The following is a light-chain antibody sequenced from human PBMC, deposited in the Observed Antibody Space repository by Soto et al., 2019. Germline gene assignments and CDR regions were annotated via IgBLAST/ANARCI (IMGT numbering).Light chain of an antibody. CDR2: DAS. CDR3: QQRRDFLQVT. V-gene: IGKV3-11*01. CDR1: QSVSSS. Sequence: EIVLTQSPDTLSLSPGERATLSCRASQSVSSSLAWYQQKPGQAPRLLIYDASNRATGIPARFSGSGSGTDFTLTISSLEPEDFAVYYCQQRRDFLQVTFGPGTRVDIK. J-gene: IGKJ3*01.